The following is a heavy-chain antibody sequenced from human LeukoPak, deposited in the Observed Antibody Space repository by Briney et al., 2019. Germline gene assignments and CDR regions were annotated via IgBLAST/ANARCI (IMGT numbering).Heavy chain of an antibody. J-gene: IGHJ4*02. CDR1: GFTFSSHT. D-gene: IGHD5/OR15-5a*01. V-gene: IGHV3-23*01. CDR3: ARVRDVYGQFDY. Sequence: GGSLRLSCAASGFTFSSHTMSWIRQAPGKGLEWVSAISDTGGSTYYADSVKGRFTISRDNSKNTLYLQMDSLRAEDTAVYYCARVRDVYGQFDYWGQGTLVTVSS. CDR2: ISDTGGST.